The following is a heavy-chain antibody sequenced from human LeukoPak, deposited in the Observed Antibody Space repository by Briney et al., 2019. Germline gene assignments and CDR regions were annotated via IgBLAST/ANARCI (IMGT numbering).Heavy chain of an antibody. CDR1: GFTVSSNY. J-gene: IGHJ6*02. Sequence: PGGSLRLSCAASGFTVSSNYMSWVRQAPGKGLEWVSYISSSSSTIYYADSVKGRFTISRDNAKNSLYLQMNSLRDEDTTVYYCARDSQLDPDHYGMDVWGQGTTVTVSS. D-gene: IGHD6-13*01. CDR3: ARDSQLDPDHYGMDV. CDR2: ISSSSSTI. V-gene: IGHV3-48*02.